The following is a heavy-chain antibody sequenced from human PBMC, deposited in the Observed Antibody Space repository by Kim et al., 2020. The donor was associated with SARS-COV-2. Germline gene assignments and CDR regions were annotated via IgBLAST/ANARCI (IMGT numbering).Heavy chain of an antibody. D-gene: IGHD3-9*01. J-gene: IGHJ4*02. CDR2: IYYSGST. CDR1: GGSISSSSYY. Sequence: SETLSLTCTVSGGSISSSSYYWGWIRQPPGKGLEWIGSIYYSGSTYYNPSLKSRVTISVDTSKNQFSLKLSSVTAADTAVYYCARHYDILTGYFYFFDYWGQGTLVTVSS. V-gene: IGHV4-39*07. CDR3: ARHYDILTGYFYFFDY.